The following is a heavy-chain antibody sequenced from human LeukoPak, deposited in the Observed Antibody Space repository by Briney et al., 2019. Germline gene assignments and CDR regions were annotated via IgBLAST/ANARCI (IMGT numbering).Heavy chain of an antibody. CDR2: IYTSGST. V-gene: IGHV4-4*07. CDR3: AREIKEDYFDY. Sequence: SETLSLTCTVSTVSFSSFYWSWIRQPAGKGLEWIGRIYTSGSTNYKPSLRSRVTMSVDMSKSQFSLKLSSVTAADTALYYCAREIKEDYFDYWGQGTLVTVSS. CDR1: TVSFSSFY. J-gene: IGHJ4*02.